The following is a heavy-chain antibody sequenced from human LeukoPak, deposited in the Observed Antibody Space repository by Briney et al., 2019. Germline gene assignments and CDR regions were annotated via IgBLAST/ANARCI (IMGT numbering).Heavy chain of an antibody. CDR1: GYSISSGHY. J-gene: IGHJ5*02. Sequence: PSETLSLTCTVSGYSISSGHYWAWIRQPPGKGLEWIGNVYYSGSTFYNPSLKSRVTISVDTSKNQFSLKLRSVTAADTAIYYCARASFNVVFGNWFDPWGQGTLVTVSS. CDR2: VYYSGST. V-gene: IGHV4-38-2*02. D-gene: IGHD2-8*01. CDR3: ARASFNVVFGNWFDP.